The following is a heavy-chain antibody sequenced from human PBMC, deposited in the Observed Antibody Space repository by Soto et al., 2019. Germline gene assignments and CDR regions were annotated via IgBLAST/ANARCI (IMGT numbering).Heavy chain of an antibody. V-gene: IGHV1-69*13. CDR1: GGTFSSYA. Sequence: SVKVSCKASGGTFSSYAISWVRQAPGQRLEWMGGIIPIIGTANYAQKFQGRVTITADASTSTAYMELSSLRSEDTAVYYCAKSEGATSMPIDYWGQGTLVTVSS. CDR2: IIPIIGTA. D-gene: IGHD1-26*01. CDR3: AKSEGATSMPIDY. J-gene: IGHJ4*02.